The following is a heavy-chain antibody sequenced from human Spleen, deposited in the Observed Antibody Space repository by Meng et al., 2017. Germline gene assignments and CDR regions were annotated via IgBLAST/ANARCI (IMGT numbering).Heavy chain of an antibody. D-gene: IGHD6-19*01. CDR1: GDSVSSNTAA. J-gene: IGHJ4*02. CDR2: TYYRSMLYF. CDR3: ARDPGWTLDS. Sequence: QVQLQHSAPGLVNPWQTLSLTCPISGDSVSSNTAAWNWFRQSPSRGLEWLGRTYYRSMLYFDYVPSVTGRITVNPDTPNNQFSLHLSSVTPDDTGIYYCARDPGWTLDSWGQGILVTVSS. V-gene: IGHV6-1*01.